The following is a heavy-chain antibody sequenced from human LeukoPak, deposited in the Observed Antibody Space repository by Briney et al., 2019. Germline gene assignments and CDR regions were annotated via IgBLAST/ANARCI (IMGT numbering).Heavy chain of an antibody. CDR3: ASLTTAEAFDI. D-gene: IGHD3-22*01. V-gene: IGHV4-34*01. J-gene: IGHJ3*02. CDR1: GGSFSGYY. Sequence: PSETLSLTCAVYGGSFSGYYWTWIRQPPGKGLEWIGEINHSGSTNFNPSLKSRVTISVDTSKNQFSLKLSSVTAADTAVYYCASLTTAEAFDIWGQGTMVTVSS. CDR2: INHSGST.